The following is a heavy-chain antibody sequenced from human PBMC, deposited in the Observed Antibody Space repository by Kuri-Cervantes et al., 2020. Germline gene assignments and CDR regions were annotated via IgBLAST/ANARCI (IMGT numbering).Heavy chain of an antibody. D-gene: IGHD6-19*01. CDR3: ARGHSGWLDY. V-gene: IGHV1-69*05. CDR2: LIPIFGSG. CDR1: GGTFKDYA. Sequence: SVKVSCKASGGTFKDYAINWVRQAPGQGLEWMGGLIPIFGSGRYTQNFQDRVTITTDETTTTAYMELISLKSEDTAVYYCARGHSGWLDYWGQGTLVTVSS. J-gene: IGHJ4*02.